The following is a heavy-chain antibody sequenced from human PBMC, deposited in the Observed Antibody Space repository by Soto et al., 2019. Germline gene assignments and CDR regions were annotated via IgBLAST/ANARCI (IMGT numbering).Heavy chain of an antibody. CDR1: GGTFSSYA. J-gene: IGHJ5*02. CDR2: IIPIFGTA. V-gene: IGHV1-69*13. Sequence: SVKVSCKASGGTFSSYAISWVRQAPGQGLEWMGGIIPIFGTANYAQKFQGRVTITADESTSTAYMELSSLRSEDTAVYYCARDPRFPRIAADGTSSWFDPWGQGTLVTVSS. CDR3: ARDPRFPRIAADGTSSWFDP. D-gene: IGHD6-13*01.